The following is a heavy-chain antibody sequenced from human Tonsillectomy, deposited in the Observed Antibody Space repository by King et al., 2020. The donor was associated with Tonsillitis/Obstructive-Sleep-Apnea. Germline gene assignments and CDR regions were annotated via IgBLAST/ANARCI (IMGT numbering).Heavy chain of an antibody. Sequence: VQLVESGGGLVQPGGSLRLSCAASGFTFTTYAFTWVLQAPGKGLWWVARISDSGQSTFYGDSVRGRFTISRDNSNNTVYLQMNSLRAEDTALYYCVKHPRRAFGEFFPYYMDVWGKGTTVTVSS. V-gene: IGHV3-23*04. CDR2: ISDSGQST. CDR3: VKHPRRAFGEFFPYYMDV. J-gene: IGHJ6*03. D-gene: IGHD3-10*01. CDR1: GFTFTTYA.